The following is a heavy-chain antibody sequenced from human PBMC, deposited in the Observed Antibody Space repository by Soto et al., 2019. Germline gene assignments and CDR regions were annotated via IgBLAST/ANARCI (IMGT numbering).Heavy chain of an antibody. CDR2: IIPIFGTA. V-gene: IGHV1-69*06. Sequence: GASVKVSCKASGGTFSSYAISWVRQAPGQGLEWMGGIIPIFGTANYAQKFQGRVTITADKSTSTAYMELSSLRSEDTAVYYCASDLGYYDSSGSQTDYWGQGTLVTVSS. J-gene: IGHJ4*02. D-gene: IGHD3-22*01. CDR1: GGTFSSYA. CDR3: ASDLGYYDSSGSQTDY.